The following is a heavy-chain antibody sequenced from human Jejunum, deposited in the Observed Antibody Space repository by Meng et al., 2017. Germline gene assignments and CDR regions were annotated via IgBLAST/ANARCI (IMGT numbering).Heavy chain of an antibody. D-gene: IGHD4-17*01. CDR1: GGAISSGADY. CDR2: FHYSGNT. V-gene: IGHV4-39*07. J-gene: IGHJ4*02. Sequence: SETLSLTCAVSGGAISSGADYGGWIRQPPGKGLEWIASFHYSGNTYYTPSLKSRLTISLDTSRNQLSLKLTSVTAADTAVYYCARHGDYGNFDSWGLGKLVTVSS. CDR3: ARHGDYGNFDS.